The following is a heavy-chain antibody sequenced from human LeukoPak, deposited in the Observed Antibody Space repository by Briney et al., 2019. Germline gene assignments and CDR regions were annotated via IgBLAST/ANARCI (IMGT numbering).Heavy chain of an antibody. CDR3: AKPADCSGGSCYSAAFDI. Sequence: NPGRSLRLSCAASGFTFSSYGMHWVRQAPGKGLEWVAVISYDGSNKYYADSVKGRFTISRDNSKNTLFLQMNSLRAEDTAVHYCAKPADCSGGSCYSAAFDIWGQGTMVTVSS. CDR1: GFTFSSYG. CDR2: ISYDGSNK. J-gene: IGHJ3*02. D-gene: IGHD2-15*01. V-gene: IGHV3-30*18.